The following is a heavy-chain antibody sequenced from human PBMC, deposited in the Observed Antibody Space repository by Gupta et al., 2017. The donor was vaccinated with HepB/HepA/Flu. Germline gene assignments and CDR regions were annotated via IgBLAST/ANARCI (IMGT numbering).Heavy chain of an antibody. Sequence: EVQLVESGGGVVQPGGSLRLSCAASGFTFDDYAMPWVRQAPGKGLAWVSLISGDGGSTYYADSVKGRFTISRDNSKNSLYLQMNSLRTEDTALYYCAKDIGRGYSGYDMEGAYCYGMDVWGQGTTVTVSS. CDR3: AKDIGRGYSGYDMEGAYCYGMDV. D-gene: IGHD5-12*01. CDR2: ISGDGGST. V-gene: IGHV3-43*02. CDR1: GFTFDDYA. J-gene: IGHJ6*02.